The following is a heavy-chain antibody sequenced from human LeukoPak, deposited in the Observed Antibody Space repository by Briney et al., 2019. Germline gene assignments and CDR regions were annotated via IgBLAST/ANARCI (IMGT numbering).Heavy chain of an antibody. D-gene: IGHD3-22*01. CDR1: GFTFSSYW. CDR2: IKQDGSEK. J-gene: IGHJ4*02. Sequence: GGSLRLSCAASGFTFSSYWMSWVRQAPGKGLEWVANIKQDGSEKYYVDSVKGRFTISRDYAKNSLYLQMNSLRAEDTAVYYCARELRGFYYYDSSGYETSNFDYWGQGTLVTVSS. V-gene: IGHV3-7*01. CDR3: ARELRGFYYYDSSGYETSNFDY.